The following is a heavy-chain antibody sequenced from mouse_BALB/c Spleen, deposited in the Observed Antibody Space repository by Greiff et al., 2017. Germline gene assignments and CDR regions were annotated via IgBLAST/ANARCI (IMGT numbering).Heavy chain of an antibody. J-gene: IGHJ2*01. CDR3: ARPYYYGSLY. V-gene: IGHV14-3*02. CDR2: IDPANGNT. Sequence: SGAELVKPGASVKLSCTASGFNIKDTYMHWVKQRPEQGLEWIGRIDPANGNTKYDPKFQGKATITADTSSNTAYLQLSSLTSEDTAVYYCARPYYYGSLYWGQGTTLTVSS. CDR1: GFNIKDTY. D-gene: IGHD1-1*01.